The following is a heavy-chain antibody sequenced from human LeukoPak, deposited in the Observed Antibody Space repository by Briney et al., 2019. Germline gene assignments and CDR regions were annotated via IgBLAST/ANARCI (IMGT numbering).Heavy chain of an antibody. D-gene: IGHD6-19*01. J-gene: IGHJ6*02. CDR3: ARAWLVSDYYYYGMDV. V-gene: IGHV1-69*01. Sequence: GASVKVSCKASGGTFSSYAISWVRQAPGQGLEWMGGIIPIFGTANYAQKFQGRVTITADESTSTAYMELSSPRSEDTAVYYCARAWLVSDYYYYGMDVWGQGTTVTVSS. CDR1: GGTFSSYA. CDR2: IIPIFGTA.